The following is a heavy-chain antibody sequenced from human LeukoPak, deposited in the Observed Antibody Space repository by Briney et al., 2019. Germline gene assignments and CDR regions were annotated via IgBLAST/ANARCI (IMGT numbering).Heavy chain of an antibody. V-gene: IGHV1-69*06. Sequence: SVKVSCKASGGTFSSYAISWVRQAPGQGLEGMGGIIPIFGTANYAQKFQGRVTITADKSTSTAYMELSSLRSEDTAVYYCAGGMTTVVTTFDYWGQGTLVTVSS. CDR2: IIPIFGTA. D-gene: IGHD4-23*01. J-gene: IGHJ4*02. CDR1: GGTFSSYA. CDR3: AGGMTTVVTTFDY.